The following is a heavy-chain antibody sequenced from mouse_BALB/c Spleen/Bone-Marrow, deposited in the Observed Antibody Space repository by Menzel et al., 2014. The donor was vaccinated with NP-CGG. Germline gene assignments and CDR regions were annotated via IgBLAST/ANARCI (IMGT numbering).Heavy chain of an antibody. Sequence: VKLMESGAELVKPGASVKLSCKASGYTFSSYYMYWVKQRPGQGLEWIGEINPSNGGTKFNEKFKSKATLTVDKSSSTAYMQLSSLTSEDSAVYYCTRSNYGYWYFDAWGAGTTVTVSS. CDR1: GYTFSSYY. V-gene: IGHV1S81*02. CDR2: INPSNGGT. CDR3: TRSNYGYWYFDA. J-gene: IGHJ1*01. D-gene: IGHD1-1*01.